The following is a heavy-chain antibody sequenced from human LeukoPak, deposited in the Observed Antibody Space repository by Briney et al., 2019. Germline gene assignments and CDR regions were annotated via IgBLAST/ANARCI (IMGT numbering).Heavy chain of an antibody. V-gene: IGHV3-20*04. CDR1: GFTFDDYG. D-gene: IGHD3-22*01. CDR3: ARDYRGHYYDSRGLVDCFDP. Sequence: GGSLRLSCAGFGFTFDDYGLSWVRQGPGKGLEWVSGINWNGDRIGYADSVKGRFTISRDNAKKSLYLQMNSLRDEDTALYYCARDYRGHYYDSRGLVDCFDPWGQGTLVTVSS. J-gene: IGHJ5*02. CDR2: INWNGDRI.